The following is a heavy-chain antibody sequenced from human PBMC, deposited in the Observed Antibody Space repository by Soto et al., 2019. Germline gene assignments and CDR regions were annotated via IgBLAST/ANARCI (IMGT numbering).Heavy chain of an antibody. CDR3: ARDRYSYDSRAYQGVDWYFDL. V-gene: IGHV3-33*01. J-gene: IGHJ2*01. CDR1: GFTFNNYG. CDR2: IWYDGSHE. D-gene: IGHD3-22*01. Sequence: LRLSCAASGFTFNNYGMHWVRQAPGKGLEWVAVIWYDGSHESYADSVKGRFTISRDNSKNTLYLQMNSLRAEDTAVYYCARDRYSYDSRAYQGVDWYFDLWGRGTLVTVSS.